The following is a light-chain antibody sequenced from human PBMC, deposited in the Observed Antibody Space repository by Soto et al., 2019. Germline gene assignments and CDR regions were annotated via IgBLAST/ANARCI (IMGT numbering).Light chain of an antibody. Sequence: QSALTQPRSVSGSPGQSVTFSCTGTSSDVGAYIYVSWYRQHPGKAPKLIIYDVIKRPSGVPDRFSGSKSGNTASLTISGLQAEDEADYYCCSYAGSYTHVFGTGTKVTVL. CDR1: SSDVGAYIY. V-gene: IGLV2-11*01. CDR3: CSYAGSYTHV. CDR2: DVI. J-gene: IGLJ1*01.